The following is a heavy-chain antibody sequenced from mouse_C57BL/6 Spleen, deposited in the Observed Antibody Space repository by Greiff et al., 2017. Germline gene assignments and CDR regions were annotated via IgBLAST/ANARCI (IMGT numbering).Heavy chain of an antibody. CDR2: ISGGGGNT. V-gene: IGHV5-9*01. CDR1: GFTFSSYT. J-gene: IGHJ2*01. D-gene: IGHD2-12*01. CDR3: ARQGAYYITVVYFDY. Sequence: VQLKESGGGLVKPGGSLKLSCAASGFTFSSYTMSWVRQTPEKRLEWVATISGGGGNTYYPDSVNGRFTISRYNAKNTLYLQMSIRRSEDTALYYCARQGAYYITVVYFDYWGQGTTLTVSS.